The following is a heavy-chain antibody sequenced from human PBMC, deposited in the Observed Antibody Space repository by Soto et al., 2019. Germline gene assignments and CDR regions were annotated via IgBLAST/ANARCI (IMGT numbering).Heavy chain of an antibody. Sequence: QVQLQQWGAGLLKPSETLSLTCAVYGGSFSGYYWSWIRQPPGKGLEWIGEINHSGSTNYNPSLKSRVTISVDTSKNQFSLKLSSVTAVDTAVYYCARGRYYYGSGSYSLPYYYYYYMDVWGKGTTVTVSS. CDR2: INHSGST. J-gene: IGHJ6*03. D-gene: IGHD3-10*01. CDR3: ARGRYYYGSGSYSLPYYYYYYMDV. CDR1: GGSFSGYY. V-gene: IGHV4-34*01.